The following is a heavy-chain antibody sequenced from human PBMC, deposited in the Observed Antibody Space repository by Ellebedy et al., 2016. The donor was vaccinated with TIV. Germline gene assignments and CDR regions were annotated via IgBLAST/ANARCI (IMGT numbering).Heavy chain of an antibody. CDR1: GFTFSSYA. D-gene: IGHD3-9*01. CDR3: AKEGALRYFDN. J-gene: IGHJ4*02. V-gene: IGHV3-23*01. Sequence: GESLKISCAASGFTFSSYAMSWVRQAPGKGLEWVSAISGSGGSTYYADSVKGRFTISRDNSKNTLYLQMNSLRAEDTAVYYCAKEGALRYFDNWGQGTLVTVSS. CDR2: ISGSGGST.